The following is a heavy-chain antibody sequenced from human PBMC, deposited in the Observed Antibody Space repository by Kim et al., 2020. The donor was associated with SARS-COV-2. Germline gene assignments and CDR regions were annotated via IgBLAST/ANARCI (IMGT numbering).Heavy chain of an antibody. CDR2: INTNTGNP. Sequence: ASVKVSCKASGYTFTSYAMNWVRQAPGQGLEWMGWINTNTGNPTYAQGFTGRFVFSLDTSVSTAYLQISSLKAEDTAVYYCARVGGYYDSSGYYHYYILGWFDPWGQGTLVTVSS. CDR1: GYTFTSYA. CDR3: ARVGGYYDSSGYYHYYILGWFDP. V-gene: IGHV7-4-1*02. J-gene: IGHJ5*02. D-gene: IGHD3-22*01.